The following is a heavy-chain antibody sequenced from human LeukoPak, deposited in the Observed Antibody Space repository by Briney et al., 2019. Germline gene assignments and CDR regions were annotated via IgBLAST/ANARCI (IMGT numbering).Heavy chain of an antibody. D-gene: IGHD3-16*02. CDR2: ISYDGSNK. Sequence: GGSLRLSSAASGFTLSSYDMHRVRQAPGKGLEWVAVISYDGSNKYYADSVKGRFTISRDNSKNTLYLQMNSLRAEDTALYYCAKCPVTFGGVIVITIGYFDYWGQGTLVTVSS. CDR3: AKCPVTFGGVIVITIGYFDY. V-gene: IGHV3-30*18. J-gene: IGHJ4*02. CDR1: GFTLSSYD.